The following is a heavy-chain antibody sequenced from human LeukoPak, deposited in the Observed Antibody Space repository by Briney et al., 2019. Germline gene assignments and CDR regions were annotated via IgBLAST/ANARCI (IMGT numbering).Heavy chain of an antibody. Sequence: SETLSLTCTVSGGSISSGDYYWSWIRQPPGKGLECIGYIYYSGSTYYNPSLKSRVTITLDTSKNQFSLNLSSVTTADTAVYYCARQYCGGGSCYLGFDYWGQGTLVTVSS. CDR2: IYYSGST. CDR1: GGSISSGDYY. V-gene: IGHV4-30-4*08. J-gene: IGHJ4*02. CDR3: ARQYCGGGSCYLGFDY. D-gene: IGHD2-15*01.